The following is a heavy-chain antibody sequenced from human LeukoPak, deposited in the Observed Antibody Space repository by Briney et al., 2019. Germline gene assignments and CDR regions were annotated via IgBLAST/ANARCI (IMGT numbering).Heavy chain of an antibody. CDR3: ARNLRMIGQDAFDI. Sequence: SETLSLTCTVSGGSISSSRFYWGWIRQPPGEGLEWIGSIFYSGSTYYNPSLKSRVTVSVDTSKNQFSLKLSSVTAADTAVYYRARNLRMIGQDAFDIWGQGTMVTVSS. D-gene: IGHD3-22*01. J-gene: IGHJ3*02. CDR2: IFYSGST. V-gene: IGHV4-39*01. CDR1: GGSISSSRFY.